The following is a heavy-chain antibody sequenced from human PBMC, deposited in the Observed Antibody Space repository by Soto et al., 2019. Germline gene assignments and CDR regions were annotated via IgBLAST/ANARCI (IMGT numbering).Heavy chain of an antibody. Sequence: SETLSLTCAVAGGAMSSGAYSWSWGRQPPGKGLEWIGYIYHSGSTYYNPSLKSRVTASIDRSKNQFSLKLSSVTAADTAVFYCARGPYDSSGFYSAFDIWGQGTMVT. CDR3: ARGPYDSSGFYSAFDI. J-gene: IGHJ3*02. CDR2: IYHSGST. D-gene: IGHD3-22*01. CDR1: GGAMSSGAYS. V-gene: IGHV4-30-2*01.